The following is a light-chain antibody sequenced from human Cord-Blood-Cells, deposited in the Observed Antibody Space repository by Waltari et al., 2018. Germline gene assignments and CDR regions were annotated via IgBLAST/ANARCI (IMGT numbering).Light chain of an antibody. CDR1: HSISSW. V-gene: IGKV1-5*03. Sequence: DIQMTQYPSTLSASVRERVTITCRASHSISSWLAWYQQKPGKAPKLLIYKASSLESGDPSRFSGSGSGTEFTLTISSLQPDDFATYYCQQYNSYTFGQGTKLEIK. CDR2: KAS. CDR3: QQYNSYT. J-gene: IGKJ2*01.